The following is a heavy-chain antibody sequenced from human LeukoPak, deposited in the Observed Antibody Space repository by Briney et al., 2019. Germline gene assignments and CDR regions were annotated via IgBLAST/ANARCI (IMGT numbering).Heavy chain of an antibody. CDR3: TRLGGANDFDF. CDR1: GFIFSSYY. Sequence: GGSLRLSCAASGFIFSSYYMHWVRQAPGKGLVWVSRIDLDGRSTTYADSVKGRFSISRDNAKNTLHLQLNSLRAEDTAVYYCTRLGGANDFDFGGQGILATVSS. CDR2: IDLDGRST. V-gene: IGHV3-74*03. D-gene: IGHD3-16*01. J-gene: IGHJ4*02.